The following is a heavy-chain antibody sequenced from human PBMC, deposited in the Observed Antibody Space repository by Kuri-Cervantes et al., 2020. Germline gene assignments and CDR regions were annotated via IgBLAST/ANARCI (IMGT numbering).Heavy chain of an antibody. CDR1: GFTFSSYS. CDR3: AKGRYYYGSGSYRDGMDV. D-gene: IGHD3-10*01. V-gene: IGHV3-30*18. Sequence: GGSLRLSCAASGFTFSSYSMNWVRQAPGKGLEWVAVISYDGSNKYYADSVKGRFTISRDNSKNTLYLQMNSLRAEDTAVYYCAKGRYYYGSGSYRDGMDVWGQGTTVTVSS. J-gene: IGHJ6*02. CDR2: ISYDGSNK.